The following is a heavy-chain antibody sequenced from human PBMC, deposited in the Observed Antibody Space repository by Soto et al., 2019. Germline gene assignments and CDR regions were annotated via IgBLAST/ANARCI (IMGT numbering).Heavy chain of an antibody. CDR3: ARSRGREYNWFYYGMDV. V-gene: IGHV4-30-4*01. D-gene: IGHD1-1*01. CDR2: IYYSGTT. J-gene: IGHJ6*02. CDR1: GGSIRKGDYY. Sequence: LSVTYTVSGGSIRKGDYYWCWIRETAGTGLEWIGSIYYSGTTNNNTSLKSPVSVSIDTSKNQFSLKLTSVTAADTAVYYCARSRGREYNWFYYGMDVWGQGTTVTVSS.